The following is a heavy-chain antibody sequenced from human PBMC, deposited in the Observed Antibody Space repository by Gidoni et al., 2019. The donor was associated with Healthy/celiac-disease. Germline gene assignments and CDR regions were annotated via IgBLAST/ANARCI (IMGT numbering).Heavy chain of an antibody. CDR3: ARAEGELEPPEGTYYFDY. CDR2: ISSSSSYI. Sequence: EVQLVESGGGLVKPGGSLRLSCAASGFTFSSYSMNWVRQAPGKGLEWVSSISSSSSYIYYADSVKDRFTISRDNAKNSLYLQMNSLRAEDTAVYYCARAEGELEPPEGTYYFDYWGQGTLVTVSS. V-gene: IGHV3-21*01. J-gene: IGHJ4*02. D-gene: IGHD1-1*01. CDR1: GFTFSSYS.